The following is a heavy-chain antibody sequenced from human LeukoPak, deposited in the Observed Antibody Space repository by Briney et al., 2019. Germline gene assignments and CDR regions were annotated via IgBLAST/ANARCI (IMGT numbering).Heavy chain of an antibody. J-gene: IGHJ4*01. V-gene: IGHV3-33*01. CDR3: ARDAQRGFDYSNSLKY. CDR2: IWSDGTNR. D-gene: IGHD4-11*01. CDR1: GFIFSHHG. Sequence: QPGGSLRLSCAASGFIFSHHGMHWVRQAPGKGLEWVAVIWSDGTNRFYGGSVKGRFTISRDNSQNAVFLQMNSLRVEDTAMYYRARDAQRGFDYSNSLKYWGHGTLVTVSS.